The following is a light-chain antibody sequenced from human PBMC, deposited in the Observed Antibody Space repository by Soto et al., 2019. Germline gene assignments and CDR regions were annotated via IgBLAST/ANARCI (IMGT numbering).Light chain of an antibody. V-gene: IGKV3-11*01. CDR2: DAF. J-gene: IGKJ5*01. CDR1: QRISIY. Sequence: EVVLTQSPEPLSLSPGERSTLSCRASQRISIYLAWYQQRPGQAPRLLIYDAFNRATGIPARFSGSGSGTDFTLTINSLEPEDFAVYYCQQRSDWPTFGQGTRLEIK. CDR3: QQRSDWPT.